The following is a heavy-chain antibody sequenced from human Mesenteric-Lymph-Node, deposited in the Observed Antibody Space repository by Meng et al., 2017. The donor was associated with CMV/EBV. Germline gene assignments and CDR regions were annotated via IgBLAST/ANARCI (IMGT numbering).Heavy chain of an antibody. D-gene: IGHD2-21*01. CDR3: AKRNCGGDCYPDY. Sequence: GGSLRLSCVASGFTFSSYGMHWVRQAPGKGLEWVAVIWFDGSGEAYADFVKGRFTISRDNSKNTLHLHMNSLRAEDTAVYYCAKRNCGGDCYPDYWGQGTLVTVSS. J-gene: IGHJ4*02. CDR2: IWFDGSGE. CDR1: GFTFSSYG. V-gene: IGHV3-33*06.